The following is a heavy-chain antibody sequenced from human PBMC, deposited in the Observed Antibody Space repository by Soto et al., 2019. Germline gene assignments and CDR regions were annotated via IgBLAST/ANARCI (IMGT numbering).Heavy chain of an antibody. CDR3: ARGRDIVVVVAATPFDY. Sequence: QVQLQQWGAGLLKPSETLSLTCAVYGGSFSGYYWSWIRQPPGKGLEWIGEINHSGSTNYNPSLKTRVTISVDTSKNQFSLKLSSVTAADTAVYSCARGRDIVVVVAATPFDYWGQGTQVTVSS. CDR2: INHSGST. J-gene: IGHJ4*02. V-gene: IGHV4-34*01. D-gene: IGHD2-15*01. CDR1: GGSFSGYY.